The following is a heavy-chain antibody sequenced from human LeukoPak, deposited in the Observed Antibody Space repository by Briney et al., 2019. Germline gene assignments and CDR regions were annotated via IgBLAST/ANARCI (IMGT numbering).Heavy chain of an antibody. CDR2: ISYDGSNK. Sequence: PGGSLRLSCAASGFTFSSYAMHWVRQAPGKGLEWVAVISYDGSNKYCADSVKGRFTISRDNSKNTLYLQMNSLRAEDTAVYYCDAEGSTFDYWGQGTLVTVSS. J-gene: IGHJ4*02. CDR1: GFTFSSYA. D-gene: IGHD5/OR15-5a*01. V-gene: IGHV3-30-3*01. CDR3: DAEGSTFDY.